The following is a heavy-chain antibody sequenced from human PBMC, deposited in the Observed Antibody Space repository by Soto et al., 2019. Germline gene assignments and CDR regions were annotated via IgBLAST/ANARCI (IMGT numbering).Heavy chain of an antibody. CDR3: ARDSLGYCTSTSCYWSEDY. V-gene: IGHV3-7*03. D-gene: IGHD2-2*01. CDR1: GFTFSTYW. Sequence: GGSLRLSCSASGFTFSTYWMSWVRQAPGKGLEWVANIKQDGSEKYYVDSVKGRFTISRDNAKNSLYLQMNSLRAEDTAVYYCARDSLGYCTSTSCYWSEDYWGQGTLVTVSS. CDR2: IKQDGSEK. J-gene: IGHJ4*02.